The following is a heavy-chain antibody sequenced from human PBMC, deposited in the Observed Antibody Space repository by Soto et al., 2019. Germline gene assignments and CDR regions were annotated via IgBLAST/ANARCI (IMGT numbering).Heavy chain of an antibody. CDR1: GGSVSSGSYY. Sequence: QVQLQESGPGLVKPSETLSLTCTVSGGSVSSGSYYWSWIRQPPGKGLEWIGYIYYSGSTNYNPALKSPVXXXVXXSKNPFSRKLSSVTAADTAVYYCARPLYSYGPMDVWGQGTTVTVSS. CDR3: ARPLYSYGPMDV. V-gene: IGHV4-61*01. J-gene: IGHJ6*02. D-gene: IGHD5-18*01. CDR2: IYYSGST.